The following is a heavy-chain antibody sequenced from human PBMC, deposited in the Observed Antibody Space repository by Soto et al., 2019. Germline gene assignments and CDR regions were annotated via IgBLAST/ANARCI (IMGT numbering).Heavy chain of an antibody. CDR2: INPNSGGT. V-gene: IGHV1-2*04. J-gene: IGHJ5*02. CDR1: GYSFTSNY. CDR3: ARETKTSAWKNGLAP. D-gene: IGHD1-1*01. Sequence: ASVKVSCKASGYSFTSNYIHWVRLAPGQGPEWMGWINPNSGGTHYTSKFQGWVTMTRDTSISTAYLEISSLKSGDTAIYFCARETKTSAWKNGLAPWGQGTRVTGSS.